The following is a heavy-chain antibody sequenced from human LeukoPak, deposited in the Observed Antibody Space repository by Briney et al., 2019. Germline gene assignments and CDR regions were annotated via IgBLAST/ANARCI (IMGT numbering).Heavy chain of an antibody. J-gene: IGHJ4*02. D-gene: IGHD6-13*01. CDR2: IYTSGST. CDR1: GGSISSYY. CDR3: ARDEHIAAAGSAFDY. V-gene: IGHV4-4*07. Sequence: PSETLSLTCTVSGGSISSYYWSWIRQPAGKGLEWIGRIYTSGSTNYNPSLKSRVTMSVDTSKNQFSLKLSSVTAADTAVYYCARDEHIAAAGSAFDYWGQGTLVTVSS.